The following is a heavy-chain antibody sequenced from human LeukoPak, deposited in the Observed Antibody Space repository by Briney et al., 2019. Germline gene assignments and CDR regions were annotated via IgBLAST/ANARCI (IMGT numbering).Heavy chain of an antibody. CDR3: ARERTGSSGFDY. Sequence: GGSLRLSCAASGFTVSSNYMSWVRQAPGKGLEWVSVIYSGGSTYYADSVKGRFTISRDNSKDTLYLQMNSLRAEDTAVYYCARERTGSSGFDYWGQGTLVTVSS. D-gene: IGHD6-6*01. J-gene: IGHJ4*02. V-gene: IGHV3-53*01. CDR1: GFTVSSNY. CDR2: IYSGGST.